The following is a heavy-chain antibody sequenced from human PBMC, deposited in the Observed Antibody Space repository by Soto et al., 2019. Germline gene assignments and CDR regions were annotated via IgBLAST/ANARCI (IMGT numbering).Heavy chain of an antibody. J-gene: IGHJ6*02. CDR2: ISPYNGTT. V-gene: IGHV1-18*04. Sequence: ASVKVSCKASGYTFTTYGVSWVRQAPGQGLEWMGWISPYNGTTKYAEKFQGEMTMTTDTATSTAYMDLRSLRSDDTAVYYCARDGERDTGLNFYYYLHGMDAWGQGTRVTVSS. CDR1: GYTFTTYG. D-gene: IGHD1-1*01. CDR3: ARDGERDTGLNFYYYLHGMDA.